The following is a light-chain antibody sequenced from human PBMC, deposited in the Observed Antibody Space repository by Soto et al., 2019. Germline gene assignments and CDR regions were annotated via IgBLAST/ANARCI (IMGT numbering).Light chain of an antibody. CDR3: QQYGSSGT. V-gene: IGKV3-20*01. CDR2: GAS. CDR1: QSVSNNY. J-gene: IGKJ1*01. Sequence: EIVLTQSPATLSLSPGERATLSCRASQSVSNNYLAWYQQKPGQAPRLLIYGASNRATGIPDRFSGSGPGTDFTLTISRLEPEDFAAYYCQQYGSSGTFGQGTKVDIK.